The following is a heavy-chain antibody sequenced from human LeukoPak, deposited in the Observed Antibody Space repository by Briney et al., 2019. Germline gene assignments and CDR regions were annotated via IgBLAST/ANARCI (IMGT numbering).Heavy chain of an antibody. Sequence: GGSLRLSCAASGFTFSSYGMHWVRQAPGKGLEWVAVISYDGSNKYYADSVKGRFTISRDNSKNTLYLQMNSLRAEDTAVYYCAKDPYYDILTGYQGGFDYWGQGTLVTVSS. CDR3: AKDPYYDILTGYQGGFDY. D-gene: IGHD3-9*01. CDR2: ISYDGSNK. V-gene: IGHV3-30*18. CDR1: GFTFSSYG. J-gene: IGHJ4*02.